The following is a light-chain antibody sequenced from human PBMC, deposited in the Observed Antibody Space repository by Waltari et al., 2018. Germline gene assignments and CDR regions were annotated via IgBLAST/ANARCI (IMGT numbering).Light chain of an antibody. V-gene: IGLV2-23*02. CDR3: CSYAGLGTYV. CDR2: EVI. Sequence: QSALTQPASVSGTPGQSNTISCTGTSSAVGNYDLFSWYQQHPGKAPKLLGCEVIKRPSGVSSRFSGSKSGNTASLTISGLQAEDEADYYCCSYAGLGTYVFGSGTKVTVL. CDR1: SSAVGNYDL. J-gene: IGLJ1*01.